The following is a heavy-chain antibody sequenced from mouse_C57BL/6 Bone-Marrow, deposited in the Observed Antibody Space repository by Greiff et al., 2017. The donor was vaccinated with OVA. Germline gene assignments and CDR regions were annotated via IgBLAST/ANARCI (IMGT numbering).Heavy chain of an antibody. CDR3: ASQYYYGSSPHWYFDV. CDR2: ISSGGSYT. D-gene: IGHD1-1*01. V-gene: IGHV5-6*01. J-gene: IGHJ1*03. Sequence: EVKVVESGGDLVKPGGSLKLSCAASGFTFSSYGMSWVRQTPDKRLEWVATISSGGSYTYYPDSVKGRFTISRDNAKNTLYLQMSSLKSEDTAMYYCASQYYYGSSPHWYFDVWGTGTTVTVSS. CDR1: GFTFSSYG.